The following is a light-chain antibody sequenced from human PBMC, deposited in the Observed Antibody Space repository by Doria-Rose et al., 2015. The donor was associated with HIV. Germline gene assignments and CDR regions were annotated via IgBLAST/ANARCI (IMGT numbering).Light chain of an antibody. CDR1: ALPKQY. Sequence: SPGQTARITCSGDALPKQYAYWYQQKPGQAPVLVIYKDSERPSGIPVRFSGSSSGTTVTLTISGVQAEDEADYYCQSADSSGTYAFGTGTKVTVL. V-gene: IGLV3-25*03. J-gene: IGLJ1*01. CDR3: QSADSSGTYA. CDR2: KDS.